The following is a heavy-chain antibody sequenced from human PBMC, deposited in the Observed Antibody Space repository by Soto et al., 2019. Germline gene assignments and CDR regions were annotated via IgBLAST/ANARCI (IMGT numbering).Heavy chain of an antibody. CDR1: GGTFSSYA. CDR3: ARGNSEQQLVTGVDP. J-gene: IGHJ5*02. D-gene: IGHD6-13*01. V-gene: IGHV1-69*01. Sequence: QVQMVQSGAEVKKPGSSVRVCCKASGGTFSSYAISWVRQAPGQGLEWMGGIIPIFGTANYAQKFQGRVTITADESTSTAYIELSSLRSEDTAVYYCARGNSEQQLVTGVDPWGQGTLVTVSS. CDR2: IIPIFGTA.